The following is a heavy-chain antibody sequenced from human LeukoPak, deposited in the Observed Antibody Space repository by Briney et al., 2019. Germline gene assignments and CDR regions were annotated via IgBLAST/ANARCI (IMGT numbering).Heavy chain of an antibody. D-gene: IGHD4/OR15-4a*01. Sequence: SETLSLTCTVSGGSISIYYWIWIRQPAGKGLEWIGRIYTSGSTNYNPSLKSRVTMSVDTSKNQFSLKLTSVTAADSAVYFCARGPLLGDDYDPPFRYWGQGTLVTVSS. J-gene: IGHJ4*02. V-gene: IGHV4-4*07. CDR3: ARGPLLGDDYDPPFRY. CDR1: GGSISIYY. CDR2: IYTSGST.